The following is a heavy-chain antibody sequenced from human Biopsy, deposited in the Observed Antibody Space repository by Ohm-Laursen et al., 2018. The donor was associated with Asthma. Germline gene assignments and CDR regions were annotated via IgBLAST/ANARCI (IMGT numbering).Heavy chain of an antibody. CDR2: ISVYNGNT. CDR1: GYTFNSAG. D-gene: IGHD3-10*01. CDR3: ARAVDYSHYYGIDV. J-gene: IGHJ6*02. Sequence: GASVKVFCKTSGYTFNSAGITWVRQAPGQGLEWMGRISVYNGNTKVAQKLQDRVTMITDTSTSTAYMELRSLRSDDTAVYFCARAVDYSHYYGIDVWGQGTTVTVS. V-gene: IGHV1-18*01.